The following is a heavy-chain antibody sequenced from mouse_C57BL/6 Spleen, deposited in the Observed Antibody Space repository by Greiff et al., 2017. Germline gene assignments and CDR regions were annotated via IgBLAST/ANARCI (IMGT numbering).Heavy chain of an antibody. V-gene: IGHV1-64*01. CDR3: ASLDGYYEGVD. D-gene: IGHD2-3*01. CDR2: IHPNSGST. CDR1: GYTFTSYW. J-gene: IGHJ2*01. Sequence: VQLQQPGAELVKPGASVKLSCKASGYTFTSYWMHWVKQRPGQGLEWIGMIHPNSGSTNYNEKFKSKATLTVDKSSSTAYMQLSSLTSEDSAVYYCASLDGYYEGVDWGQGTTLTVSS.